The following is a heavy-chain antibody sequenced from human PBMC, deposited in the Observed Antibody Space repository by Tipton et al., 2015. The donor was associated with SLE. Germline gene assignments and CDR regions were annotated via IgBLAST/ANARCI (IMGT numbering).Heavy chain of an antibody. J-gene: IGHJ4*02. V-gene: IGHV3-23*01. D-gene: IGHD4-11*01. Sequence: SLRLSCAASGFTFSSYAMSWVRQAPGKGLEWVSAISGSGGSTYYADSVKGRFTISRDNSKNTLYLQMNSLRAEDTAVYYCAKDLTTVTTRPSGRFDYCGQGTLVTVSS. CDR3: AKDLTTVTTRPSGRFDY. CDR1: GFTFSSYA. CDR2: ISGSGGST.